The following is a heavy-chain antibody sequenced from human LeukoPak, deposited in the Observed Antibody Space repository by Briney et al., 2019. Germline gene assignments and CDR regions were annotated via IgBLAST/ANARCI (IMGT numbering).Heavy chain of an antibody. J-gene: IGHJ4*02. Sequence: GGSLRLSCAASGFTFSDYYVSWIRQAPGKGLEWVSYISSSGSTIYYADSVKGRFTISRDNSKNTLYLQMNSLRAEDTAVYYCAKLGKRVPVALFDYWGQGTLVTVSS. V-gene: IGHV3-11*01. D-gene: IGHD2-2*01. CDR3: AKLGKRVPVALFDY. CDR1: GFTFSDYY. CDR2: ISSSGSTI.